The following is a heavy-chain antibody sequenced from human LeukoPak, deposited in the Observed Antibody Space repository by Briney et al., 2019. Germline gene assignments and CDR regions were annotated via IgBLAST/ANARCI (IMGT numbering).Heavy chain of an antibody. CDR1: GFTFSNYW. J-gene: IGHJ4*02. CDR3: AREGYSYLVYYFDN. Sequence: GGSLRLSCAASGFTFSNYWMSWVRQAPGKGLEWVANIKQDGSEKYYVDSVKGRFTISRDNAKSSLYLQMNSLTAEDAAVYYCAREGYSYLVYYFDNWGQGTLVTVSS. V-gene: IGHV3-7*01. D-gene: IGHD5-18*01. CDR2: IKQDGSEK.